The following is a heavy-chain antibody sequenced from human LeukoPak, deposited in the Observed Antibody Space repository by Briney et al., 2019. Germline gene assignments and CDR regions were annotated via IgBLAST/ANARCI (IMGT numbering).Heavy chain of an antibody. CDR2: IRYDGSNK. Sequence: GGSLRLSCAASGFTFSNFGMHWVRQTPGKGLEWVAFIRYDGSNKYYADSVKGRFTISRDNSKNTLYLQMNSLRAEDTAVYYGVKGPLLVLWFGESGMDVWGQGTTVTVSS. CDR3: VKGPLLVLWFGESGMDV. V-gene: IGHV3-30*02. D-gene: IGHD3-10*01. CDR1: GFTFSNFG. J-gene: IGHJ6*02.